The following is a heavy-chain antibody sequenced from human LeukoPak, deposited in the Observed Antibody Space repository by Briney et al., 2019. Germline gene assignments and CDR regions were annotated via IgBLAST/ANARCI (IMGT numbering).Heavy chain of an antibody. CDR1: GFTVSSNY. J-gene: IGHJ6*04. Sequence: PGGSLRLSCAASGFTVSSNYMSWVRQAPGKGLEWVSVIYGGGSTYYADSVKGRFTISRDNSKNTLYLQMNSLRAEDTAVYYCARERRGGYYYGMDVWGKGTTVTVSS. V-gene: IGHV3-53*01. CDR3: ARERRGGYYYGMDV. D-gene: IGHD2-15*01. CDR2: IYGGGST.